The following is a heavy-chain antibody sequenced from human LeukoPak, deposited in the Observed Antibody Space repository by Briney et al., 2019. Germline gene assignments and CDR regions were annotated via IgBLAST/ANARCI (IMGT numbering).Heavy chain of an antibody. D-gene: IGHD2-21*02. CDR2: ISAYNGNT. J-gene: IGHJ4*02. CDR3: ARGPYCGGDCCPGFDY. CDR1: GYTFTSYG. Sequence: ASVKVSCKASGYTFTSYGISWVRQAPGQGLEWMGWISAYNGNTNYAQKLQGRVTMTTDTSTSTAYMELRSLRSDDTAVYYCARGPYCGGDCCPGFDYWGQGTLVTVSS. V-gene: IGHV1-18*04.